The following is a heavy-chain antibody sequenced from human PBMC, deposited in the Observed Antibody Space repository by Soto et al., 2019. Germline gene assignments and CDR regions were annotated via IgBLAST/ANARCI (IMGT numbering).Heavy chain of an antibody. Sequence: PGGSLRLSCAASGFTLSSDSMSWVLHATGKGLEWVSYISSSSSTIYYADSVKGRFTISRDNAKNSLYLQMNSLRAEDTAVYYCARDLIQLNGASCNSIYSRAQRTLVPVSA. J-gene: IGHJ5*01. CDR1: GFTLSSDS. CDR2: ISSSSSTI. V-gene: IGHV3-48*01. D-gene: IGHD2-15*01. CDR3: ARDLIQLNGASCNSIYS.